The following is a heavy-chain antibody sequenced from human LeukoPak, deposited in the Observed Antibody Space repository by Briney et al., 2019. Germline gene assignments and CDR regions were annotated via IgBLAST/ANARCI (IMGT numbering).Heavy chain of an antibody. CDR3: ARSITMVRGLFDP. Sequence: GEAPQISCKGSGYSFTSYWIGWVRQMPGKGLEWMGLIYPGDSDTRHSPYFQGKVTISADKSISTGYLQWSSLKASDTAMYYCARSITMVRGLFDPWREGSLVTVSS. CDR1: GYSFTSYW. D-gene: IGHD3-10*01. J-gene: IGHJ5*02. V-gene: IGHV5-51*01. CDR2: IYPGDSDT.